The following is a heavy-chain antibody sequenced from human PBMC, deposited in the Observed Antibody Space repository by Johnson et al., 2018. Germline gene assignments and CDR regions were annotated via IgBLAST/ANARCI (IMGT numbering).Heavy chain of an antibody. D-gene: IGHD2-2*01. Sequence: QVQLRESGGGVVQPGRSLRLCCAASGFTFNSYAMHWGRQPPGQGLEWVAVISFDGYTKYYADSVKGRFTISRDNSKNTLYLQMNSLRAEDTAVYYCSKSLGTIALLIPAAMRAFDIWGQGTMVTVSS. J-gene: IGHJ3*02. CDR3: SKSLGTIALLIPAAMRAFDI. CDR1: GFTFNSYA. CDR2: ISFDGYTK. V-gene: IGHV3-30*18.